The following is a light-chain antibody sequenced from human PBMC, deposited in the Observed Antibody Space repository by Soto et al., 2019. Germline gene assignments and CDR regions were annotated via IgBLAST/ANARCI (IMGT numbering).Light chain of an antibody. CDR1: QSVSSN. Sequence: SVLTQSPGTLSLSPGERATLSCRASQSVSSNVAWYQQKPGQAPRLLIYDASTRATGVPARFSGWGSGTDFILTISSLESEDFAVYYCQQRSDWPGTFGPGTKVDIK. J-gene: IGKJ3*01. CDR3: QQRSDWPGT. CDR2: DAS. V-gene: IGKV3-11*01.